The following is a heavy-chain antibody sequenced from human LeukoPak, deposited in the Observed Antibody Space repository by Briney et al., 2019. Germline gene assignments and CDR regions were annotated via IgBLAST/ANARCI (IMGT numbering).Heavy chain of an antibody. Sequence: KTGGSLRLSCATYGFIFSKASMSWVRQAPGKGLEWVGRIKINTEGGTANYAAPVKSRFTLSRDDSQNTLYLQMNSLKTEDTAVYYCTTHRDYSEPPLFDFWGQGTLVTVSS. D-gene: IGHD2-15*01. CDR2: IKINTEGGTA. CDR3: TTHRDYSEPPLFDF. J-gene: IGHJ4*02. CDR1: GFIFSKAS. V-gene: IGHV3-15*01.